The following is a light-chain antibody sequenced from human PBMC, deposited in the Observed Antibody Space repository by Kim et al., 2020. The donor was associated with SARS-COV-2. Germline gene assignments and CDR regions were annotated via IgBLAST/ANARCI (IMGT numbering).Light chain of an antibody. J-gene: IGLJ3*02. V-gene: IGLV3-1*01. Sequence: SYELTQPPSVSVSPGKTASIACWGDNMGETLVSWYQQRPGQSPVLVSYQNGRRPSGIPERFSGSISGNTATLTISGSEAGDEADYFCQAWDSTTVVFGGG. CDR2: QNG. CDR3: QAWDSTTVV. CDR1: NMGETL.